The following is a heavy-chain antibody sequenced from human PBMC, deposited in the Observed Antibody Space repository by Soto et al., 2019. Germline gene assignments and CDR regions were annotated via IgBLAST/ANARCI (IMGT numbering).Heavy chain of an antibody. CDR1: GFTFSRYG. D-gene: IGHD3-22*01. CDR2: ISYDGSNK. V-gene: IGHV3-30*18. CDR3: MKDGEGLYYYDTSGPRSWFDS. Sequence: QVQLVESGGGVVQPGRSLRLSCAASGFTFSRYGMHWVRQAPGKGLEWVTIISYDGSNKFYADSVKGRFTISRDNSKNTLYLEMNSLRLEDTAVYYCMKDGEGLYYYDTSGPRSWFDSWGQGTLVTVSS. J-gene: IGHJ5*01.